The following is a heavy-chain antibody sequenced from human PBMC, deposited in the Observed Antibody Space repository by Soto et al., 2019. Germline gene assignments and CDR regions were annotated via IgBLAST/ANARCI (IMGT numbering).Heavy chain of an antibody. V-gene: IGHV1-18*01. CDR2: ITAFNGNT. Sequence: QVHLVQSGAEVEKPGASVKVSCKASGDTFTDYGISWVRQAPGQGLQWMGWITAFNGNTKYAQQFQGRVTMTTDTSTSTAYMEPRSLESDDTAVYYCARISQSDFWSGYYYFFDYWGQGTLVTVSS. CDR1: GDTFTDYG. CDR3: ARISQSDFWSGYYYFFDY. D-gene: IGHD3-3*01. J-gene: IGHJ4*02.